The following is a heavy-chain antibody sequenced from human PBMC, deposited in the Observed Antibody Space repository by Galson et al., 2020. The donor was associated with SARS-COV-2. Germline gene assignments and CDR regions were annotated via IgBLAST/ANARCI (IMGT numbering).Heavy chain of an antibody. J-gene: IGHJ3*01. Sequence: GGSLRLSCAASGFTFSDFYMSWIRQAPGKELEWLSSTSPRTTNTKYADSVKGRFTISRDNAKKSLYLQMNSLTAEDTAVYYCARDGSNTVAVDNTLNLWGQGTRVTVSA. V-gene: IGHV3-11*05. CDR1: GFTFSDFY. D-gene: IGHD4-4*01. CDR2: TSPRTTNT. CDR3: ARDGSNTVAVDNTLNL.